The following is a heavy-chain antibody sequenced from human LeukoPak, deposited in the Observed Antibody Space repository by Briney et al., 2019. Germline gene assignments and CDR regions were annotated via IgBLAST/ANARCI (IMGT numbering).Heavy chain of an antibody. CDR2: IANDGSNK. Sequence: GGSLKLSCAASGFTFSNYVMQWVRQAPGKGLEWVALIANDGSNKYYADSVKGRFTISRDNSKNTLYLQMNSLRAEDTAVYYCAKGHQWLVVDYWGQGTLVTVSS. J-gene: IGHJ4*02. V-gene: IGHV3-30*18. CDR1: GFTFSNYV. CDR3: AKGHQWLVVDY. D-gene: IGHD6-19*01.